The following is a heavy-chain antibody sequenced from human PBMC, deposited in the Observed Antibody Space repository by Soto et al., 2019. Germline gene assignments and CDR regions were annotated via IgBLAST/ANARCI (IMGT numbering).Heavy chain of an antibody. CDR3: ARVGVYIAAAGKFNYYYGMDV. J-gene: IGHJ6*02. CDR2: INHSGST. V-gene: IGHV4-34*01. D-gene: IGHD6-13*01. CDR1: GGSFSGYY. Sequence: SETLSLTCAVYGGSFSGYYWSWIRQPPGKGLEWSGEINHSGSTNYNPSLKSRVTISVDTSKNQFSLKLSSVTAADTAVYYCARVGVYIAAAGKFNYYYGMDVWGQGTTVTVS.